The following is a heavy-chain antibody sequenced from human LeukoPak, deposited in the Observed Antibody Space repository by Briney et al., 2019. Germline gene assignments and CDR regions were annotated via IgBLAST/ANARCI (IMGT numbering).Heavy chain of an antibody. V-gene: IGHV3-30-3*01. J-gene: IGHJ2*01. CDR1: GFTFSSYS. D-gene: IGHD3-22*01. Sequence: PGGSLRLSCAASGFTFSSYSMHWVRQAPGKGLEWVAVISYDGSNKYYADSVKGRFTISRDNSKNTLYVQMDSLRAEDTAVYYCAKDNHDSNGDTYWFFDLWGRGTLVTVSS. CDR3: AKDNHDSNGDTYWFFDL. CDR2: ISYDGSNK.